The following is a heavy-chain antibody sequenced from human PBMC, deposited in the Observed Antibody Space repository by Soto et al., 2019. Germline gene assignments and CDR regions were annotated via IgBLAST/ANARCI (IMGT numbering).Heavy chain of an antibody. J-gene: IGHJ4*02. Sequence: SETLSLTWSVSGGSISSYYWSWIRQTPGKGLEWIGYIYYSGSTNYNPSLKSRVTISVDTSKNQFSLKLSSVTAADTAVYSCARDDQIAAAGVDYSGQRTLVTVSS. CDR2: IYYSGST. CDR3: ARDDQIAAAGVDY. V-gene: IGHV4-59*01. D-gene: IGHD6-13*01. CDR1: GGSISSYY.